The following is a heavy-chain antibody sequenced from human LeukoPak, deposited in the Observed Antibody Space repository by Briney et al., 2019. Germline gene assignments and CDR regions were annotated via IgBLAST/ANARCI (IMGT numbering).Heavy chain of an antibody. CDR1: GFTFSSYA. CDR2: ISYDGSNK. CDR3: ARVGAYGGSGSYPGAFDI. D-gene: IGHD3-10*01. V-gene: IGHV3-30*04. J-gene: IGHJ3*02. Sequence: GGSLRLSCAASGFTFSSYAMHWVRQAPGKGLEWVAVISYDGSNKYYADSVKGRFTISRDNSKSTLYLQMNSLRAEDTAVYYCARVGAYGGSGSYPGAFDIWGQGTMVTVSS.